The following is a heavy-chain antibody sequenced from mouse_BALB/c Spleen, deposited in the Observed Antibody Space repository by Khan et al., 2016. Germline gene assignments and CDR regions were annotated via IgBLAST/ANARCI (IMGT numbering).Heavy chain of an antibody. CDR2: IDPANGHT. Sequence: VQLKQSGAELVKPGASVKLSCTASGFNIKDTYMHWVKQRPEQGLEWIGRIDPANGHTKYDPKFQGKATITADTSSNTAYLQLSSLTSEDTAVYYWAGVDYDAGFAYWGQGTLVTVSA. V-gene: IGHV14-3*02. CDR3: AGVDYDAGFAY. J-gene: IGHJ3*01. CDR1: GFNIKDTY. D-gene: IGHD2-4*01.